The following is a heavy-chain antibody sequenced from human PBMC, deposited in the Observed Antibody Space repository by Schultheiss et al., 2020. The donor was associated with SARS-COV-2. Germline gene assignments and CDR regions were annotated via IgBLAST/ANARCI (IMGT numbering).Heavy chain of an antibody. CDR3: ARMTTVTTGFDY. CDR1: EYSFARHW. D-gene: IGHD4-17*01. Sequence: GESLKISCKGSEYSFARHWIGWVRQMPGKGLEWMGIIYPGDSDTRYSPSFQGQVTISADKSISTAYLQWSSLKASDTAMYYCARMTTVTTGFDYWGQGTLVTVAS. CDR2: IYPGDSDT. V-gene: IGHV5-51*01. J-gene: IGHJ4*02.